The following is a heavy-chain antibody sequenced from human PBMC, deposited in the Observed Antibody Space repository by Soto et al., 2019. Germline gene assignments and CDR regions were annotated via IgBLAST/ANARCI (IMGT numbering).Heavy chain of an antibody. CDR1: GFTVSSNY. V-gene: IGHV3-53*01. J-gene: IGHJ6*02. D-gene: IGHD3-10*01. CDR3: ARGSLGVIGMDV. CDR2: IYSGGST. Sequence: GGSLRLSCAASGFTVSSNYMSWVRQAPGKGLEWVSVIYSGGSTYYADSVKGRFTISRDNSKNTLYLQMNSLRAEDTAVYYCARGSLGVIGMDVWGQGTTVTVYS.